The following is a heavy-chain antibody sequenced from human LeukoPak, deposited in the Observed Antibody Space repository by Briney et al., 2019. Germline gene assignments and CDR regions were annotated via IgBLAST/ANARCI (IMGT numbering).Heavy chain of an antibody. CDR2: ISSSGGST. D-gene: IGHD1-26*01. CDR3: AKISASGSYLDAY. Sequence: GGSLRLSCAASEFTFSTYAMSWVRQAPGKGLEWVSAISSSGGSTYYADSVKGRFTISRDNSKNTLYLQMNSLRAEDTALYYCAKISASGSYLDAYWGQGTLVTVSS. V-gene: IGHV3-23*01. CDR1: EFTFSTYA. J-gene: IGHJ4*02.